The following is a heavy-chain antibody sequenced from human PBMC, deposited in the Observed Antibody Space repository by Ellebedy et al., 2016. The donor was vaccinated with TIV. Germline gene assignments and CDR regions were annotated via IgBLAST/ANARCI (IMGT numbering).Heavy chain of an antibody. CDR3: ATGPVCTGHCFSAYLRS. V-gene: IGHV3-15*01. J-gene: IGHJ5*02. CDR1: GFTLTKAW. Sequence: PGGSLRLSCSASGFTLTKAWMSWVRQAPGKGPEWVGRIKSTADGGATDYAAPVKGRFAISRDDSKTTVYLQMNSLKTEDTAVYYCATGPVCTGHCFSAYLRSWGQGTLVTVSS. CDR2: IKSTADGGAT. D-gene: IGHD2-8*02.